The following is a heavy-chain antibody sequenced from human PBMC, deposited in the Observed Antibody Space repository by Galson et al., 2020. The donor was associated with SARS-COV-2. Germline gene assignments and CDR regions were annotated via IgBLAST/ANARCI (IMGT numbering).Heavy chain of an antibody. CDR1: GLRFDDFA. D-gene: IGHD2-8*02. CDR3: TKSGRNGRTGYWDH. J-gene: IGHJ4*02. Sequence: GGSLRLSCVASGLRFDDFAMHWVRQAPGKGLEWVSGITWNSGTIDYADSVKGRFTISRDNAKNSLYLQMNSLRAEDTALYYCTKSGRNGRTGYWDHWGQGTLVTVSS. CDR2: ITWNSGTI. V-gene: IGHV3-9*01.